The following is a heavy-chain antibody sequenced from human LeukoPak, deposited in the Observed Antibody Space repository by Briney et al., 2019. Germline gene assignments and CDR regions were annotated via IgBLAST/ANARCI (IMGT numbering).Heavy chain of an antibody. CDR1: GFTFDDYA. D-gene: IGHD5-18*01. CDR2: ISWNSGSI. J-gene: IGHJ4*02. CDR3: AKSRGDTAMVYYFDY. V-gene: IGHV3-9*01. Sequence: GRSQRLSCAASGFTFDDYAMHWVRQAPGKGLEWVSGISWNSGSIGYADSVKGRFTISRDNAKNSLYLQMNSLRAEDTALYYCAKSRGDTAMVYYFDYWGQGTLVTVSS.